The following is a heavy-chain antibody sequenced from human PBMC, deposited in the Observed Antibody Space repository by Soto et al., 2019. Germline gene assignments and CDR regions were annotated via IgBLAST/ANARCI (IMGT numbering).Heavy chain of an antibody. Sequence: QVQLVQSGAEVKKPGSSVKVSCKASGGTFSSYAISWVRQAPGQGLEWMGGIIPIFGTANYAQKFRGRVTITADKSTSTAYMELSSLRSEDTAVYYCARVPTHYYDSSGYYPNWFDPWGQGTLVTVSS. CDR1: GGTFSSYA. D-gene: IGHD3-22*01. V-gene: IGHV1-69*06. CDR2: IIPIFGTA. J-gene: IGHJ5*02. CDR3: ARVPTHYYDSSGYYPNWFDP.